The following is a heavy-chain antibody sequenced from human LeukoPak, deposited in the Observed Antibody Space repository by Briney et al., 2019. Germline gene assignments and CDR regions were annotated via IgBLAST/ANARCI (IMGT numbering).Heavy chain of an antibody. CDR1: GFTFSSYA. CDR3: AKDLLPYDSSGYPLGS. Sequence: PGGSLRLSCAASGFTFSSYAMSWVRQAPGKGLEWVSAISGSGGSTYYADSVKGRFTISRDNSKNTLYLQMNSLRAEDTAVYYCAKDLLPYDSSGYPLGSWGQGTLVTVSS. J-gene: IGHJ5*02. D-gene: IGHD3-22*01. CDR2: ISGSGGST. V-gene: IGHV3-23*01.